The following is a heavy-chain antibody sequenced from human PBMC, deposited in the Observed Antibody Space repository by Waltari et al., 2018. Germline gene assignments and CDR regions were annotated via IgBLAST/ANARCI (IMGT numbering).Heavy chain of an antibody. CDR1: VGPISSYY. V-gene: IGHV4-59*01. CDR3: ARVSRGFGESYYFDY. J-gene: IGHJ4*02. Sequence: QVQLQESGPGLVKPSETLSLTCTVSVGPISSYYWSWIRQPPGKGLEWIGYIYYSGSTNYNPSLKSRVTISVDTSKNQFSLKLSSVTAADTAVYYCARVSRGFGESYYFDYWGQGTLVTVSS. CDR2: IYYSGST. D-gene: IGHD3-10*01.